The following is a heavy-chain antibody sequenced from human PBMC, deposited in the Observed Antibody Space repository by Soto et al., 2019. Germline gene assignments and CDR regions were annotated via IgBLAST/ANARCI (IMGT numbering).Heavy chain of an antibody. CDR3: ARAVHYYYDSSGYYSEGLDY. CDR2: IYYSGST. CDR1: GGSISSGGYY. V-gene: IGHV4-31*03. D-gene: IGHD3-22*01. J-gene: IGHJ4*02. Sequence: QVQLQESGPGLVKPSQTLSLTCTVSGGSISSGGYYWSWIRQHPGKGLEWIGYIYYSGSTYYNPSLKSRVTISVDTSKNQFSLKLSSVTAADTAVYYCARAVHYYYDSSGYYSEGLDYWGQGTLVTVSS.